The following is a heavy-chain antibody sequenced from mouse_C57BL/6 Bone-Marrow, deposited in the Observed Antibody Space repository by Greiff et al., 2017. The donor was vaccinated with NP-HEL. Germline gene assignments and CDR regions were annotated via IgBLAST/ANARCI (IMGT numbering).Heavy chain of an antibody. J-gene: IGHJ3*01. CDR1: GYAFSSYW. CDR3: ARMILRHQAWFAY. CDR2: IYPGDGDT. D-gene: IGHD1-2*01. Sequence: QVQLQQSGAELVKPGASVKISCKASGYAFSSYWMNWVKQRPGKGLEWIGQIYPGDGDTNYNGKFKGKATLTADKSSSTAYMQLSSLTSEDSAVYFCARMILRHQAWFAYWGQGTLVTVSA. V-gene: IGHV1-80*01.